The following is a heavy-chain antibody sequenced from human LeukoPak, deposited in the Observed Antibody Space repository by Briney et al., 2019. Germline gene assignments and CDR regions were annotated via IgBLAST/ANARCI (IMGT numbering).Heavy chain of an antibody. J-gene: IGHJ4*02. D-gene: IGHD2-8*02. CDR3: AGHHPRNTVDF. Sequence: SETLSLTCTVSGGSISSYYWSWIRQPPGKGLEWIAYISDVGSINYNPSLKSRVTISLDTSKNQFSLKLSSVTAADMAVYYCAGHHPRNTVDFWGQGTLVTVSS. CDR2: ISDVGSI. CDR1: GGSISSYY. V-gene: IGHV4-59*08.